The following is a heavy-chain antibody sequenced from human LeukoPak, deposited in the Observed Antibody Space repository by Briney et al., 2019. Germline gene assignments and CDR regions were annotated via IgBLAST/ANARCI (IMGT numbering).Heavy chain of an antibody. Sequence: SETLSLTCSVSGGSISSYYWSWIRQPPGKGLEWIGYIYYSGSTNYNPSLKSRVTISVDTSKNQFSLNLSSVTAADTAVYYCARRGSDWGQFDYWGQGTLVTVSS. CDR3: ARRGSDWGQFDY. V-gene: IGHV4-59*08. D-gene: IGHD6-19*01. CDR2: IYYSGST. J-gene: IGHJ4*02. CDR1: GGSISSYY.